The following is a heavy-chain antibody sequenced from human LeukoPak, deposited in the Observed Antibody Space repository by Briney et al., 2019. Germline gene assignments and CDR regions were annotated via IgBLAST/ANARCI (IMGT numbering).Heavy chain of an antibody. CDR1: GGSFSGYY. Sequence: SETLSLTCAVYGGSFSGYYWSWIRQPPGKGLEWIGEINRSGSTNYNPSLKSRVTISVDTSKNQFSLKLSSVTAADTAVYYCARGCVTMVRGVIITYAFDIWGQGTMVTVSS. V-gene: IGHV4-34*01. J-gene: IGHJ3*02. D-gene: IGHD3-10*01. CDR3: ARGCVTMVRGVIITYAFDI. CDR2: INRSGST.